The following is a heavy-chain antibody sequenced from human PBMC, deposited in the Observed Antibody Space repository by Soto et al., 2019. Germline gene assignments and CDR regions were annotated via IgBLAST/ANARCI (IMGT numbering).Heavy chain of an antibody. CDR3: ARDAVLLWFGELSEGYYFDY. Sequence: GGSLRLSCAASGFTFSSYAMSWVRQAPGKGLEWVSAISGSGGSTYYADSVKGRFTISRDNAKNSLYLQMNSLRAEDTAVYYCARDAVLLWFGELSEGYYFDYWGQGTLVTVSS. CDR1: GFTFSSYA. V-gene: IGHV3-23*01. D-gene: IGHD3-10*01. CDR2: ISGSGGST. J-gene: IGHJ4*02.